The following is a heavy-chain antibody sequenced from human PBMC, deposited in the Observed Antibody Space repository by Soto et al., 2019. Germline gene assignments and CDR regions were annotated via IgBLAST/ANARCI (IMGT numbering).Heavy chain of an antibody. V-gene: IGHV4-30-2*01. Sequence: QLQLQESGSGLVKPSQTLSLTCAVSGGSISSGGYSWSWIRQPPGKGLEWIGYIYHSGSTYYNPSLTSRVTISVDRSKNQFSLKLSSVTAADTAVYYCARERTIFGVYYYFDYWGQGTLVTVSS. CDR2: IYHSGST. D-gene: IGHD3-3*01. CDR1: GGSISSGGYS. J-gene: IGHJ4*02. CDR3: ARERTIFGVYYYFDY.